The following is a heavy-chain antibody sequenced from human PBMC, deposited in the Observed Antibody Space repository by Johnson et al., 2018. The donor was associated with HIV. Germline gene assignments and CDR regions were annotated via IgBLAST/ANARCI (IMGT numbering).Heavy chain of an antibody. CDR1: GFTFDDYA. V-gene: IGHV3-9*01. CDR3: AKGGGQQLAHAFDI. D-gene: IGHD6-13*01. Sequence: VQLVESGGGLVQPGRSLRLSCAPSGFTFDDYAMHWVRQAPGKGLEWVSGISWNSGSIGYADSVKGRFTISRDNAKNSLYLQMNSLRAEDTALYYCAKGGGQQLAHAFDIWGQGTMVTVSS. J-gene: IGHJ3*02. CDR2: ISWNSGSI.